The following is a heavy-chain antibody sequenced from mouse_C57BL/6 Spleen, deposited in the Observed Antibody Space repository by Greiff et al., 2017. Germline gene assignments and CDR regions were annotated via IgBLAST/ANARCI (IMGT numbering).Heavy chain of an antibody. J-gene: IGHJ4*01. V-gene: IGHV1-64*01. Sequence: QVQLQQPGAELVKPGASVKLSCKASGYTFTSYWMHWVKQRPGQGLEWIGMIHPNSGGTNYNEKFKSKATLTVDTSSSTAYMQLSSLTSEDSAVYYCAIYDGYAHYYAMDYWGQGTSVTVSS. D-gene: IGHD2-3*01. CDR3: AIYDGYAHYYAMDY. CDR1: GYTFTSYW. CDR2: IHPNSGGT.